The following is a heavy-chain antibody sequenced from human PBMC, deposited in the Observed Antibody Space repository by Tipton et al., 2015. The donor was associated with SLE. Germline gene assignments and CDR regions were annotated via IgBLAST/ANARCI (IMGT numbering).Heavy chain of an antibody. CDR3: ARHYGSRYFDY. V-gene: IGHV4-34*01. Sequence: TLSLTCAVSGYSISSGYYWSWIRQPPGKGLEWIGEINHSGSTNYNPSLKSRVTISVDTSKNQFSLKLSSVTAADTAVYYCARHYGSRYFDYWGQGTLVTVSS. D-gene: IGHD1-26*01. CDR2: INHSGST. J-gene: IGHJ4*02. CDR1: GYSISSGYY.